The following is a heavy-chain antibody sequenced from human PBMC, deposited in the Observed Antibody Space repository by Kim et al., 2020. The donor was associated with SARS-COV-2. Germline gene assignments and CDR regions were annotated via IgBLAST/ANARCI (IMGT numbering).Heavy chain of an antibody. V-gene: IGHV7-4-1*02. CDR3: ATLGCTAGECSFDY. CDR1: GYTFTRYP. CDR2: INTNTENP. J-gene: IGHJ4*02. Sequence: ASVKVSCKASGYTFTRYPLNWVRQAPGQGLEWMGWINTNTENPTYAQDFTGRFVFSLDTSVSTAYLQISGLKAEDTAVYYCATLGCTAGECSFDYWGQGTLVTVSS. D-gene: IGHD2-8*02.